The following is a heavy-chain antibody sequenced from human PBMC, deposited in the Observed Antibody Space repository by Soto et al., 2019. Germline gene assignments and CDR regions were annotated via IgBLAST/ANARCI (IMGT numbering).Heavy chain of an antibody. V-gene: IGHV3-33*01. J-gene: IGHJ6*02. Sequence: GGSLRLSCAASGFTFSSYGMHWVRQAPGKGLEWVAVIWYDGSNKYYADSVKGRFTISRDNSKNTLYLQMNSLRAEDTAVYYCARDRLRAAGTSGGFYYYYGMDVWGQGTTVTVSS. CDR2: IWYDGSNK. D-gene: IGHD6-13*01. CDR3: ARDRLRAAGTSGGFYYYYGMDV. CDR1: GFTFSSYG.